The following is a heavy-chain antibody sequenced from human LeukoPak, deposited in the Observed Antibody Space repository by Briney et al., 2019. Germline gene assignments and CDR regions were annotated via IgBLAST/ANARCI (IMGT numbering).Heavy chain of an antibody. Sequence: SETLSLTCTVSGGSISSYYWNWIRQSPGKGLEWIGYIYYSGSANYNPSLKSRATISLDTSKNQLSLKLSSVTAADTAVYYCARHPYGSGSSPDYWGQGTLVIVSS. V-gene: IGHV4-59*08. CDR1: GGSISSYY. CDR3: ARHPYGSGSSPDY. D-gene: IGHD3-10*01. J-gene: IGHJ4*02. CDR2: IYYSGSA.